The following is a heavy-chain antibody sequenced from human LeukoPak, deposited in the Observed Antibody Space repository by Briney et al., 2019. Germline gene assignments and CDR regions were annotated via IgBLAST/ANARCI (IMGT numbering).Heavy chain of an antibody. CDR2: IYYSGST. CDR3: ARAGGSGRNWFDP. V-gene: IGHV4-59*01. D-gene: IGHD3-10*01. CDR1: GGSISSYY. Sequence: SETLSLTCTVSGGSISSYYWSWIRQPPGKGLEWIGYIYYSGSTNYNPSLKSRVTMSVDTSKNQFSLKLSSVTAADTAVYYCARAGGSGRNWFDPWGQGTLVTVSS. J-gene: IGHJ5*02.